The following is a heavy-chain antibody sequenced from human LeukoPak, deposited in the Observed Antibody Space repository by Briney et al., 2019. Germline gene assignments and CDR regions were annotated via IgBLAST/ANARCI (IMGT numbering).Heavy chain of an antibody. CDR3: AREGIYGDYGNRAFDI. J-gene: IGHJ3*02. D-gene: IGHD4-17*01. Sequence: SGTLSLTCAVSGGSISSSNWWSWVRQPPGKGLEWIGEIYHSGSTNYNPSLKSRVTISVDKSKNQFSLKLSSVTAADTAVYYCAREGIYGDYGNRAFDIWGQGTMVTVSS. CDR1: GGSISSSNW. CDR2: IYHSGST. V-gene: IGHV4-4*02.